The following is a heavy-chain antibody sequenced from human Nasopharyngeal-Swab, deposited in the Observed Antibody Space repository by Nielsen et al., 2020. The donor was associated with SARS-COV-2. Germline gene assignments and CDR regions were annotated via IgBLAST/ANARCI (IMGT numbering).Heavy chain of an antibody. J-gene: IGHJ4*02. CDR3: AADLQF. CDR1: GFAASSSA. CDR2: IVVGRGNT. D-gene: IGHD5-24*01. V-gene: IGHV1-58*01. Sequence: SVKVSCKAPGFAASSSAVQWVRQARGQRPEWTGWIVVGRGNTNYAQKFEGRVTITRDMSTKTAYMELTSLTSEDTAVYFCAADLQFWGQGTLITVSS.